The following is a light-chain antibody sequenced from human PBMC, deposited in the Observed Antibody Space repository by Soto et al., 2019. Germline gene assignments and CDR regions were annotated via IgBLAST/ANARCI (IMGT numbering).Light chain of an antibody. CDR3: QQYNSFQWE. Sequence: DIQMTQSPSTLSASIGDRVTITCRASQRIRWVAWYQQKPGKAPYLVIHEASSLGSGVPSRFSGSRSGTEFTLTISGLQPDDSATYYYQQYNSFQWEFGQGTKGDI. J-gene: IGKJ1*01. CDR1: QRIRW. V-gene: IGKV1-5*03. CDR2: EAS.